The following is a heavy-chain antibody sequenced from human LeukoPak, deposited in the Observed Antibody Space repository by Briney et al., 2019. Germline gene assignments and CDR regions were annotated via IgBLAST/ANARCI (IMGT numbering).Heavy chain of an antibody. CDR1: DGSISSYY. Sequence: PSETLSLTCTVSDGSISSYYWSWIRQPPGKGLEWIGYIYYSGSTNYNPSLKSRVTISVDTSKNQFSLKLSSVTAADTAVYYCARGSIGTMVRGVVTTWGQGTLVTVSS. CDR3: ARGSIGTMVRGVVTT. CDR2: IYYSGST. D-gene: IGHD3-10*01. J-gene: IGHJ5*02. V-gene: IGHV4-59*01.